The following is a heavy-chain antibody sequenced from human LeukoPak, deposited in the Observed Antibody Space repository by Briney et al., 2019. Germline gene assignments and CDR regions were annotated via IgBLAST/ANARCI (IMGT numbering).Heavy chain of an antibody. V-gene: IGHV3-74*01. J-gene: IGHJ4*02. CDR3: ARDFAGDRDY. CDR2: INPNGITT. Sequence: GGSLRLSCAASRFIFRNYWMHWVRQAPGKGLVWVARINPNGITTTYTDSVKGRFTISRDNAKNTLYLQMNSLRAEDTAVYYCARDFAGDRDYWGQGTLVTVSS. CDR1: RFIFRNYW. D-gene: IGHD4-17*01.